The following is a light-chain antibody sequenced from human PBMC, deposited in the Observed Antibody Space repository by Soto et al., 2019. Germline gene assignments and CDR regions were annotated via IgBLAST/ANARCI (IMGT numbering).Light chain of an antibody. CDR3: SSYTTTTTSCV. J-gene: IGLJ1*01. CDR2: DVS. CDR1: SNDVGGYNY. V-gene: IGLV2-14*01. Sequence: QSVLTQPASVSGSPGQSITISCTGTSNDVGGYNYVSWYQQYPDKAPTLIIYDVSNRPSGVSTRFSGSKSGNRASLTISGLQAEDEADYYCSSYTTTTTSCVFGTGTKLTVL.